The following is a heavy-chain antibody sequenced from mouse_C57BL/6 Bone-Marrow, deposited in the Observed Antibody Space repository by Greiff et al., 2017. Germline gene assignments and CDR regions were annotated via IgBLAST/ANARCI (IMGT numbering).Heavy chain of an antibody. CDR2: IYPGSGST. D-gene: IGHD1-1*01. CDR3: ARYYYGSRCYAMDY. J-gene: IGHJ4*01. Sequence: VQLQQPGAELVKPGASVKMSCKASGYTFTSYWITWVKQRPGQGLEWIGDIYPGSGSTNYNEKFKSKATLTVATSSSTAYMQLSSLTSEDSAVYYCARYYYGSRCYAMDYWGQGTSVTVSS. CDR1: GYTFTSYW. V-gene: IGHV1-55*01.